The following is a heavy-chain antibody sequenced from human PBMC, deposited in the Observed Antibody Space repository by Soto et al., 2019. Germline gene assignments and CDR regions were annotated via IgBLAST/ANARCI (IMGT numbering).Heavy chain of an antibody. CDR2: MYYNGNI. J-gene: IGHJ5*01. D-gene: IGHD3-16*01. Sequence: SETLSLTCNVSGGSISNYYWTWVRQSPEKGLEWIGYMYYNGNINYNPSLKSRVTISIDTSKNQFSLTLKSVTAEYTAVYYCASGGNWFNSWGQGVLVTVSS. CDR3: ASGGNWFNS. V-gene: IGHV4-59*01. CDR1: GGSISNYY.